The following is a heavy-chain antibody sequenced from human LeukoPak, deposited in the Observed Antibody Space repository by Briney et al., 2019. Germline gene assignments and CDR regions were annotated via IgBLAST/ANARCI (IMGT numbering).Heavy chain of an antibody. J-gene: IGHJ4*02. D-gene: IGHD1-26*01. V-gene: IGHV3-7*04. CDR1: GFTLSSNW. Sequence: GGSLSLSCAASGFTLSSNWMTWVRQAPGKGLEWVANIKKDGSEKHYVDSVKGRFTISRDNAKNSLYLQMNSLRAEDTAVYYCARGATRWGLLLFTCNFDYWGQGTLVTVSS. CDR3: ARGATRWGLLLFTCNFDY. CDR2: IKKDGSEK.